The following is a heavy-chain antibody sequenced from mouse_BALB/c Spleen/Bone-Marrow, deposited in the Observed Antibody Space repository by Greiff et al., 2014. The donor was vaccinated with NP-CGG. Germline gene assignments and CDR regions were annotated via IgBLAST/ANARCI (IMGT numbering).Heavy chain of an antibody. J-gene: IGHJ4*01. Sequence: EVQLVESGGGLVKPGGSLKFSCAASGFTFNDYYMYWVRQTPEKRLEWVATISDGGGYTYYPDSVGGRFTISRDNANNNLYLHMSMLNSENAAMYYCARSGESYGAFDYWGQGTSVTVSS. D-gene: IGHD1-1*02. CDR3: ARSGESYGAFDY. V-gene: IGHV5-4*02. CDR1: GFTFNDYY. CDR2: ISDGGGYT.